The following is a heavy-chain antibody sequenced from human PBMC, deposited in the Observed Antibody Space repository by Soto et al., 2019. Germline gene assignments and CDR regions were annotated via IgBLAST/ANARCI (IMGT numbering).Heavy chain of an antibody. Sequence: SETLSLTCTVYGGSISSSSYYWGWIRQPPGKGLEWIGSIYYSGSTYYNPSLKSRVTISVDTSKNQFSLKLSSVTAADTAVYYCARLRSKGRTVTTFDYWGQGTLVTVSS. J-gene: IGHJ4*02. D-gene: IGHD4-17*01. CDR1: GGSISSSSYY. CDR3: ARLRSKGRTVTTFDY. V-gene: IGHV4-39*01. CDR2: IYYSGST.